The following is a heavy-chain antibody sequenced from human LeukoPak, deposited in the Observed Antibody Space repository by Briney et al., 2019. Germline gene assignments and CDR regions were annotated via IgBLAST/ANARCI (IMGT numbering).Heavy chain of an antibody. CDR2: IWYDGSHR. Sequence: PGRFLRLSCVASGFTFSSHGMHWVRQAPGKGLEWVAVIWYDGSHRYYPDSVKGRFTISRDNSKNTLFLQMDSLRVDDTAVYYCVRDNAAADGALDYWGQGSLVTVSS. CDR1: GFTFSSHG. D-gene: IGHD5-24*01. V-gene: IGHV3-33*01. J-gene: IGHJ4*02. CDR3: VRDNAAADGALDY.